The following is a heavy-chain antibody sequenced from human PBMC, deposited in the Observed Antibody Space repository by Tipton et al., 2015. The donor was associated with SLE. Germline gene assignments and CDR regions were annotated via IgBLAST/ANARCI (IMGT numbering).Heavy chain of an antibody. CDR2: FDPGHGGT. CDR1: GYTLTELS. Sequence: QLVQSGAEVKKPGASLKVSCRVSGYTLTELSVHWVRQAPGKGLQWMGGFDPGHGGTTYAQMFQDRVTLTEDTSTDTAYMELSSLRSEDTALYYCATASASDPYYFDYWGQGTLVTVSS. CDR3: ATASASDPYYFDY. V-gene: IGHV1-24*01. J-gene: IGHJ4*02.